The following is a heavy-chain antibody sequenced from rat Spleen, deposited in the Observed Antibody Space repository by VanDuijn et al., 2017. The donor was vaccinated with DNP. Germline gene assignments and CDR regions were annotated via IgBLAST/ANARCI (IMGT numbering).Heavy chain of an antibody. CDR1: GYSITSCCR. CDR2: INSAGSI. V-gene: IGHV3-3*01. J-gene: IGHJ2*01. CDR3: ARWNIGTSTLDY. D-gene: IGHD1-5*01. Sequence: VQLQESGPGLVEPSQSLSLTCSVTGYSITSCCRWTWIRKFPGHKLEWMGYINSAGSIEYNPSLKGRISITSDTSKNQFFLQVNSVTTDDTATYYCARWNIGTSTLDYWGQGVMVTVSS.